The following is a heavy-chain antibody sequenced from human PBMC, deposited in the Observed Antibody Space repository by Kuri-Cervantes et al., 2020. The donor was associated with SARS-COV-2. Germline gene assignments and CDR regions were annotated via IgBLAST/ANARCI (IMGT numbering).Heavy chain of an antibody. Sequence: GESLKISCAASGFTFSSYGMHWVRQAPGKGLEWVAVISYDGSNKYYEDSVKGRFTISRDNSKNTLYLQMNSLRAEDTAVYYCAKAGGGTAARPVPYYYYYYGMDVWGQGTTVTVSS. CDR2: ISYDGSNK. D-gene: IGHD6-6*01. CDR1: GFTFSSYG. J-gene: IGHJ6*02. CDR3: AKAGGGTAARPVPYYYYYYGMDV. V-gene: IGHV3-30*18.